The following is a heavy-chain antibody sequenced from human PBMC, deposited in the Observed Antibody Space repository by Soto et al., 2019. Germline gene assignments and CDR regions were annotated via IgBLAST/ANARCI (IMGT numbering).Heavy chain of an antibody. CDR3: ARHSASWQWFDY. J-gene: IGHJ5*01. V-gene: IGHV4-31*03. Sequence: QVQLQESGPGLVKPSQTLSLTCSVSGGSVSSGGYYWSWIRQHPEKGLEWIGYIYYSGSTNYNPSLKSRVIISVETSSNRFSLDLRSVTAADTAIYYCARHSASWQWFDYWGQGTLVTVSS. CDR1: GGSVSSGGYY. D-gene: IGHD1-26*01. CDR2: IYYSGST.